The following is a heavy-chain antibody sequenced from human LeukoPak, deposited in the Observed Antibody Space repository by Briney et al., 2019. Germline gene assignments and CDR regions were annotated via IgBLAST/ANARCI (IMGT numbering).Heavy chain of an antibody. V-gene: IGHV3-23*01. Sequence: GGSLRLSCVGSGFIFSSYDMGWVRQAPGKGLEWVSSISRAGDRTYYEDSVKGRFTFSRDNSRNTMYLQMNSPRAEDTAVYYCARGESFAFDVWGQGTVVTVSS. CDR3: ARGESFAFDV. CDR2: ISRAGDRT. CDR1: GFIFSSYD. J-gene: IGHJ3*01.